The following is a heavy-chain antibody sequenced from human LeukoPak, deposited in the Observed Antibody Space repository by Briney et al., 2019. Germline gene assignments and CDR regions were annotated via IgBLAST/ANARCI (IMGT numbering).Heavy chain of an antibody. CDR1: GYSISSGYY. CDR3: AREVAGTPWIDY. CDR2: IYHSGST. V-gene: IGHV4-38-2*02. Sequence: KPSETLSLTCTVSGYSISSGYYWGWIRQPPGKGLEWIGSIYHSGSTYYNPSLKSRVTISVDTSKNQFSLKLSSVTAADTAVYFCAREVAGTPWIDYWGQGTLVTVSS. J-gene: IGHJ4*02. D-gene: IGHD6-19*01.